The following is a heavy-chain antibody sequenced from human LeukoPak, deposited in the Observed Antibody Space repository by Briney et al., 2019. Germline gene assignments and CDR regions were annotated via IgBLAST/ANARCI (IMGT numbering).Heavy chain of an antibody. CDR2: ISSSSSYI. J-gene: IGHJ6*03. CDR3: ARRYFSGAGRYYYYYMDV. Sequence: GGSLRLSCAASGFTFSSYSMNWVRQAPGKGLEWVSSISSSSSYIYYADSVKGRFTISRDNAKNTLYLQMNSLRAEDTAVYYCARRYFSGAGRYYYYYMDVWGKGTTVTVSS. V-gene: IGHV3-21*01. D-gene: IGHD3-10*01. CDR1: GFTFSSYS.